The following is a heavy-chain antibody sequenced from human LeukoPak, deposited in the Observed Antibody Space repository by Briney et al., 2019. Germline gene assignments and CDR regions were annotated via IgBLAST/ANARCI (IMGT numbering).Heavy chain of an antibody. CDR2: ISYDGSNK. V-gene: IGHV3-30*18. CDR1: GFTFSSHA. D-gene: IGHD1-26*01. Sequence: GRSLRLSCAASGFTFSSHAVHWVRQAPGKGLEWVAVISYDGSNKYYADSVKGRFTISRDNSKNTLYLQMNSLRAEDTAVYYCAKTRSGEWGQGTLVTVSS. CDR3: AKTRSGE. J-gene: IGHJ4*02.